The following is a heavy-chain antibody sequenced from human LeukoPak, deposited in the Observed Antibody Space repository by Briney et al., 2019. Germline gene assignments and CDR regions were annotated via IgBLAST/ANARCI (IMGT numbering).Heavy chain of an antibody. D-gene: IGHD2-15*01. V-gene: IGHV1-69*01. CDR3: ATPITNLVGYGMDV. Sequence: SVKVSCKASGGTFSSYAISWVRQAPGQGLEWMGGIIPIFGTANYAQKFQGRVTITADESTSTAYMELSSLRSEDTAVYYCATPITNLVGYGMDVWGQGTMVTVSS. CDR1: GGTFSSYA. CDR2: IIPIFGTA. J-gene: IGHJ6*02.